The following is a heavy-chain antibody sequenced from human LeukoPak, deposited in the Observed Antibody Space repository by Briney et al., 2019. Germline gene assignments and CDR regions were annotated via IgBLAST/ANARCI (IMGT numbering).Heavy chain of an antibody. CDR1: GGSIRNYY. D-gene: IGHD1-26*01. CDR2: IYYSGST. Sequence: SESLSLTCTVSGGSIRNYYWNWIRQPPGKGLEWIGLIYYSGSTNYNPSLTSRVTISVDTSKNQFSLKLRSVTAADTAGYYCAGDSVGFDSWGQGTLVTVSS. J-gene: IGHJ4*02. V-gene: IGHV4-59*01. CDR3: AGDSVGFDS.